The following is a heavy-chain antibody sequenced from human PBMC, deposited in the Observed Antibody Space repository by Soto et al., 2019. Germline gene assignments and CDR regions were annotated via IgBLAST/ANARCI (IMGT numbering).Heavy chain of an antibody. D-gene: IGHD3-3*01. Sequence: SETLSLTCTVSGGSVSSGHYYWSWIRQSPGKGLEWIGHINYSGSTNSNPSLKSRVSISVDTSKNQFSLNLSSVTAADTAVYYCASLAGGYDFWSGYYYLDYWGQGTLVTVSS. CDR2: INYSGST. J-gene: IGHJ4*02. V-gene: IGHV4-61*01. CDR1: GGSVSSGHYY. CDR3: ASLAGGYDFWSGYYYLDY.